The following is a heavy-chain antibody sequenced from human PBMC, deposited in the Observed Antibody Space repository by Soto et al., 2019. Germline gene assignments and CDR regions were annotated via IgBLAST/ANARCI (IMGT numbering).Heavy chain of an antibody. CDR2: INAGNGNT. CDR3: ARAVMDDYYYYYMDV. V-gene: IGHV1-3*01. J-gene: IGHJ6*03. D-gene: IGHD2-21*01. Sequence: ASVKVSCKASGYTFTSYAMHWVRQAPGQRLEWMGWINAGNGNTKYSQKFQGRVTITRDTSASTAYMELSSLRSEDTAVYYCARAVMDDYYYYYMDVWGKGTTVTVSS. CDR1: GYTFTSYA.